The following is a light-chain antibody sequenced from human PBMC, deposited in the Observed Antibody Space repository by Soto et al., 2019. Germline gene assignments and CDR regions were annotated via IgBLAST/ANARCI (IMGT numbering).Light chain of an antibody. V-gene: IGKV2-28*01. CDR1: QILLHSNGYNY. CDR3: MQALQIPPT. CDR2: LGS. Sequence: ILLTHSPLSLPVTPGEPASISSRSSQILLHSNGYNYLDWYLQKPGQSPQLLIYLGSNRASGVPDRFSGSGSGTDFTLKISRVEAEDVGVYYCMQALQIPPTFGQGTRLEIK. J-gene: IGKJ5*01.